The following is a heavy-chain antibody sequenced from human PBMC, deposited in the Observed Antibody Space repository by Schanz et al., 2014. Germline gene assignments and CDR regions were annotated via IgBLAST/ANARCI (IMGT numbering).Heavy chain of an antibody. Sequence: QVQLVESGGGVVQPGRSLRLSCAASGFTFSRYGIHWVRQAPGKGLEWVAVISYDGSNKHYADSVKGRFTISRDNSKNTLYLQMNSLRAEDTAIYYCAKGRTVWSGSDRKYYFDYWGQGTLVTVSS. V-gene: IGHV3-30*18. J-gene: IGHJ4*02. CDR2: ISYDGSNK. CDR3: AKGRTVWSGSDRKYYFDY. CDR1: GFTFSRYG. D-gene: IGHD1-26*01.